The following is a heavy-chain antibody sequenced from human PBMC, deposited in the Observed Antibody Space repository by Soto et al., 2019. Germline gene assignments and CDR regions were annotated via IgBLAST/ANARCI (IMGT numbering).Heavy chain of an antibody. V-gene: IGHV3-7*03. CDR1: TFSSYW. D-gene: IGHD6-13*01. Sequence: TFSSYWMGWVRQAPGEGLEWVANIMQDGSDKFYFDSVRGRFTISRDNAKNSLYLQMNSLRAEDTAVYYCARWLGAAGLFDNWGQGTLVTVSS. CDR2: IMQDGSDK. CDR3: ARWLGAAGLFDN. J-gene: IGHJ4*02.